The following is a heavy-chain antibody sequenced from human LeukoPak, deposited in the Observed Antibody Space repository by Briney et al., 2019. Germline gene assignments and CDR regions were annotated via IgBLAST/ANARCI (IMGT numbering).Heavy chain of an antibody. CDR2: IYTSGST. CDR1: GGSISSYY. J-gene: IGHJ4*02. Sequence: SETLSLTCTVSGGSISSYYWSWIRQPAGKGLEWIGRIYTSGSTNYNPSLKSRVTISVDTSKNQFSLKLSSVTAADAAVYYCARADDYGSGSYFYFDYWGQGTLVTVSS. V-gene: IGHV4-4*07. CDR3: ARADDYGSGSYFYFDY. D-gene: IGHD3-10*01.